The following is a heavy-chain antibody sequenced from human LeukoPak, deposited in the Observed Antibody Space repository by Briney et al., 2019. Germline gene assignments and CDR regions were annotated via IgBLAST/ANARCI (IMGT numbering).Heavy chain of an antibody. D-gene: IGHD2-2*01. CDR2: INPSGGST. CDR1: GYTFTSYY. J-gene: IGHJ5*02. CDR3: AREMAYCSSTSCPNWFDP. Sequence: ASVKVSCKASGYTFTSYYMHWVRQAPGQGLEWMGIINPSGGSTNYAQKFQGRVTMTRNMSTSTVYMELSRLRSDDTAVYYCAREMAYCSSTSCPNWFDPWGQGTLVTVSS. V-gene: IGHV1-46*01.